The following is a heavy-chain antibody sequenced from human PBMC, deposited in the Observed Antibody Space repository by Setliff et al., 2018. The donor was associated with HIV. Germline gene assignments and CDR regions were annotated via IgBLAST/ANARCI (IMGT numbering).Heavy chain of an antibody. Sequence: ASVKVSCKASGYTFTSYDINWVRQAPGQGLEWMGRIIPIFGTANYGQKFQGRVTITADESTSTAYMELSSLRSEDTAVYYCAKSHSFYYSGMDFWGQGTTVTVSS. CDR2: IIPIFGTA. CDR3: AKSHSFYYSGMDF. V-gene: IGHV1-69*13. CDR1: GYTFTSYD. J-gene: IGHJ6*02.